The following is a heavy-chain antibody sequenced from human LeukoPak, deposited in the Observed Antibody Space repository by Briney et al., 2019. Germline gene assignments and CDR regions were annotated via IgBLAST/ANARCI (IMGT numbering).Heavy chain of an antibody. CDR1: GFTFSSYA. CDR2: ISGSGGST. J-gene: IGHJ4*02. D-gene: IGHD6-19*01. CDR3: AKDFYSSGKSIDY. V-gene: IGHV3-23*01. Sequence: GGSLRLSCAASGFTFSSYAMSWVRQAPGKGLEWASLISGSGGSTYYADSVKGRFTISRDNSKNTLYLQMNSLRGEDTAVYYCAKDFYSSGKSIDYWGQGTLVTVSS.